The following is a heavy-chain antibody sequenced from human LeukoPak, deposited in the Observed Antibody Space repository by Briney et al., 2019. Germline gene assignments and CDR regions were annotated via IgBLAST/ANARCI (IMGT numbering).Heavy chain of an antibody. CDR1: GFTFSSSP. D-gene: IGHD1-14*01. CDR2: MSSSGVHI. Sequence: GGSLRLFCAASGFTFSSSPMSWVRQAPGKGVEWVTGMSSSGVHIAYADPVGGRLTISRDNSKNTVYLQMNSVRREDWAIFYCAKKNSGPNPFDFWGKGTLVTVSS. CDR3: AKKNSGPNPFDF. J-gene: IGHJ4*02. V-gene: IGHV3-23*01.